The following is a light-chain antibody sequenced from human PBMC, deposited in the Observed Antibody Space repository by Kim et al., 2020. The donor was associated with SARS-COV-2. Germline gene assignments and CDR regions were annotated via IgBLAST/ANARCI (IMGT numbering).Light chain of an antibody. CDR3: LQDYSYPRT. CDR2: IAS. CDR1: QGIRND. J-gene: IGKJ1*01. Sequence: AIQVTQSPSSLSASVGDRVTITCRASQGIRNDLSWYQQKPGKAPKLLIYIASSLQSGVPSRFSGSGSGTDFTLTISSLQPEDFAIYYCLQDYSYPRTFGQGTKVDIK. V-gene: IGKV1-6*01.